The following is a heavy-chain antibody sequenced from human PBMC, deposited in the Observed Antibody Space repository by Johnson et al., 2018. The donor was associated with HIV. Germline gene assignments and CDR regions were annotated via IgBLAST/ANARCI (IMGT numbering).Heavy chain of an antibody. CDR3: ARGPAGTVTTGNDAFDI. CDR1: GFTFSTYG. Sequence: QVQVVESGGGLVQPGGSLRLSCAASGFTFSTYGMHWVRQAPGKGLEWVAVMWYDGSNKYYADSVKGRFTISRDNSKNTLYLQMNSLRAEDTAVYYCARGPAGTVTTGNDAFDIWGQGTMVTVSS. CDR2: MWYDGSNK. V-gene: IGHV3-33*01. J-gene: IGHJ3*02. D-gene: IGHD4-17*01.